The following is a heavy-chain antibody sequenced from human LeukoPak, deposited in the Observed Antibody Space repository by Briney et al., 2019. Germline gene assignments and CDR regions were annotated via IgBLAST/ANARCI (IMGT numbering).Heavy chain of an antibody. CDR2: INHSGST. Sequence: SETLSLTCAVYGGSFSGYYWSWIRQPPGKGLEWIGEINHSGSTNYNPSLKSRVTISVDTSKNQFTLKLSSVTAADTAVYYCARAEGYSFDPWGQGTLVTVSS. D-gene: IGHD2-15*01. CDR3: ARAEGYSFDP. CDR1: GGSFSGYY. V-gene: IGHV4-34*01. J-gene: IGHJ5*02.